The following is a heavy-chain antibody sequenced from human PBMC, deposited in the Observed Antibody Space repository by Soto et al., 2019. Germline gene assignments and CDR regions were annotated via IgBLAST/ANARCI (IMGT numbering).Heavy chain of an antibody. J-gene: IGHJ6*02. CDR1: GGSFSGYY. V-gene: IGHV4-34*01. CDR2: INHSGST. D-gene: IGHD5-12*01. CDR3: ARGARRWLKFYYYYGMDV. Sequence: SETLSLTCAVYGGSFSGYYWSWIRQPPGKGLEWIGEINHSGSTNYNPSLKSRVTISVDTSKNQFSLKLSSVTAADTAVYYCARGARRWLKFYYYYGMDVWGQGTTVTVSS.